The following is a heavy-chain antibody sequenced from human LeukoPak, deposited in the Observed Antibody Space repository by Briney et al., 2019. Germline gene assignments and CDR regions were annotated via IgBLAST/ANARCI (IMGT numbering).Heavy chain of an antibody. CDR1: GFTFSSYS. V-gene: IGHV3-21*01. D-gene: IGHD2-15*01. CDR2: ISRSSNYI. Sequence: GGSLRLSCAASGFTFSSYSMNWVRQAPGKGLEWVSSISRSSNYIYYADSVKGRFTISRDNAKNSLYLQMNSLRAEDTAVYYCAGGSWCSGGSCYTWAEYFQHWGQGTLDTVSS. J-gene: IGHJ1*01. CDR3: AGGSWCSGGSCYTWAEYFQH.